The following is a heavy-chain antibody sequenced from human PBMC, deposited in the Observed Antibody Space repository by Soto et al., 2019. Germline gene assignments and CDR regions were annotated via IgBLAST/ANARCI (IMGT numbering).Heavy chain of an antibody. CDR3: ARAISRITMIVVAPDAFDI. Sequence: QTLSLTCAISGDSVSSNSAACNWIRQSPSRGLEWLGRTYYRSKWYNEYAVSVKRRITMNPDTSKNQFSLHLHYVTPEDTAVYYCARAISRITMIVVAPDAFDIWGQGTMVTVS. D-gene: IGHD3-22*01. V-gene: IGHV6-1*01. J-gene: IGHJ3*02. CDR1: GDSVSSNSAA. CDR2: TYYRSKWYN.